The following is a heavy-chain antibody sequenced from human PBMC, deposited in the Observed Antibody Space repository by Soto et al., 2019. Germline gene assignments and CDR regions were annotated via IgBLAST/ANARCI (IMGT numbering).Heavy chain of an antibody. CDR2: ISAYNGNT. CDR1: GYTFTSYA. CDR3: ARETYGSGSYYNPHFDY. J-gene: IGHJ4*02. V-gene: IGHV1-18*01. Sequence: ASVKVSCKASGYTFTSYAMHWVRQAPGQRLESMGWISAYNGNTKYAQKLQGRVTMTTDTSTSTAYMELRSLRSDDTAVYYCARETYGSGSYYNPHFDYWGQGTLVTVSS. D-gene: IGHD3-10*01.